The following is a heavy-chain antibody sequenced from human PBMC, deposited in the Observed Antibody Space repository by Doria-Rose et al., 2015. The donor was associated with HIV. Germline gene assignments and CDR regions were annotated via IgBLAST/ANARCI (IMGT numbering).Heavy chain of an antibody. CDR3: ARHKRSGTSDPFDY. CDR1: GGSITSSSYY. V-gene: IGHV4-39*01. CDR2: AHYSGTT. J-gene: IGHJ4*02. Sequence: LTCSVSGGSITSSSYYWGWVRQPPGKGLEWIGSAHYSGTTYHNPSLKSRVTISLDTSKNHFSLRLSSVTAADTPVYYCARHKRSGTSDPFDYWGQGTLVTVSS. D-gene: IGHD1-26*01.